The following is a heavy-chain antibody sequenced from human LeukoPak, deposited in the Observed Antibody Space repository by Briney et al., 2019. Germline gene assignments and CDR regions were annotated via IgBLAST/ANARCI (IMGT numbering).Heavy chain of an antibody. CDR1: GFTFSSYG. D-gene: IGHD2-15*01. CDR3: ARALVVVDDAFDI. J-gene: IGHJ3*02. V-gene: IGHV3-33*01. Sequence: GGSLRLSCAASGFTFSSYGMHWVCQAPGKGLEWVTVIWYDGSNKYYADSVKGRFTISRDNSKNTLYLQMNSLRAEDTAVYYCARALVVVDDAFDIWGQGTMVTVSS. CDR2: IWYDGSNK.